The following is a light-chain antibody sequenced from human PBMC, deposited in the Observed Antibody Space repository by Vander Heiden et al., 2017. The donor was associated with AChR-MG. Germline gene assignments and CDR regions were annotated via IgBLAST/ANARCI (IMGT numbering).Light chain of an antibody. V-gene: IGKV1-5*03. J-gene: IGKJ1*01. CDR3: QQDHSYPKT. Sequence: DIQITQSPSTLSASLGDRVSISCRGSQSVDKWLALYQQKPGKAPNLLIYKTSNLESGVPSRFSGSGSGTEFTLTISSLQPDDFATYYCQQDHSYPKTFGQGTKVEIK. CDR1: QSVDKW. CDR2: KTS.